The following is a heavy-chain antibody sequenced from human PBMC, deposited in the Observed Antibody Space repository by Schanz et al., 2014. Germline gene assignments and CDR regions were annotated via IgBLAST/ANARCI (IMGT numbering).Heavy chain of an antibody. D-gene: IGHD2-15*01. CDR2: ICSSGNTI. Sequence: EADLVESGGGLIQRGESLRLSCSASGFSFSSYSMNWVRQAPGKGLEWVSYICSSGNTIYYADSVKGRFTISRDNSKNTLYLHMNTLRAEDTAVYYCARDRGYCSGGSCLTFDYWGQGTLVTVSS. CDR1: GFSFSSYS. J-gene: IGHJ4*02. CDR3: ARDRGYCSGGSCLTFDY. V-gene: IGHV3-48*01.